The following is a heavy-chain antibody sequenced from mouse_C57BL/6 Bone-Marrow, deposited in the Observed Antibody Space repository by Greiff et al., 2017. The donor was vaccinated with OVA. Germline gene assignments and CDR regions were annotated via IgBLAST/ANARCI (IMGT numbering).Heavy chain of an antibody. Sequence: DVKLQQSGAELVRPGASVKLSCTASGFNIKDDYMHWVKQRPEQGLEWIGWIDPENGDTEYASKFQGKATITADTSSNTAYLQLSSLTSEDTAVYYCLLAWFAYWGQGTLVTVSA. CDR3: LLAWFAY. V-gene: IGHV14-4*01. J-gene: IGHJ3*01. CDR2: IDPENGDT. CDR1: GFNIKDDY.